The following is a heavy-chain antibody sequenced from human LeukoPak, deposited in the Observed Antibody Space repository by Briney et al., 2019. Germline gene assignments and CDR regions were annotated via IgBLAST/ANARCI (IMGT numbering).Heavy chain of an antibody. D-gene: IGHD3-3*01. V-gene: IGHV3-23*01. CDR3: AKDDPPAYYDFWSGYYGIDY. CDR1: GFTFSSYA. J-gene: IGHJ4*02. CDR2: ISDSGRST. Sequence: PGGSLRLSCAASGFTFSSYAMSWVRQAPGKGLEWVSVISDSGRSTYYADSVKGRFTISRDNSKNSLYLQMHSLRTEDTALYYCAKDDPPAYYDFWSGYYGIDYWGQGTLVTVSS.